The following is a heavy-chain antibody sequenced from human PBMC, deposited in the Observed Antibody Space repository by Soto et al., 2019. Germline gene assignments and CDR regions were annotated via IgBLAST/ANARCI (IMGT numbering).Heavy chain of an antibody. V-gene: IGHV1-3*01. Sequence: QVQLVQAGAAAKKPGASVKVPCKASGYNFTAYALHWVRQAPGQGLEWMGWINPDNSNTKYSQKFKGRVTISSDTSANTAYMELRSLTSEDTAVYYCAVVFYYYGSGSDSWGQGTLVIASS. J-gene: IGHJ5*02. CDR2: INPDNSNT. CDR1: GYNFTAYA. CDR3: AVVFYYYGSGSDS. D-gene: IGHD3-10*01.